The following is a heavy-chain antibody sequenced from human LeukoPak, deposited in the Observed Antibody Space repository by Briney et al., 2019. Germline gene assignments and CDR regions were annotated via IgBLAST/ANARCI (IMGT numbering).Heavy chain of an antibody. CDR3: ARTMSDYYYMDV. Sequence: ASVKVSCKASGYTFTSYYMHWVRQAPGQGLEWMGIINPRGGSTRYAQKFQGRVTMTRDTSTSTVYMELSSLRSEDTAVYYCARTMSDYYYMDVWGKGTTVTVSS. CDR1: GYTFTSYY. V-gene: IGHV1-46*01. D-gene: IGHD1-14*01. J-gene: IGHJ6*03. CDR2: INPRGGST.